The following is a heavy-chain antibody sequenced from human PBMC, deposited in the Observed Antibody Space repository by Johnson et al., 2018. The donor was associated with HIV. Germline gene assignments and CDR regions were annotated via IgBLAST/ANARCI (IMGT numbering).Heavy chain of an antibody. V-gene: IGHV3-30-3*01. CDR2: ISYDGSNK. CDR3: AREMGWLVLYYAVDI. CDR1: GFTFSSYA. D-gene: IGHD6-19*01. J-gene: IGHJ3*02. Sequence: QVQLVESGGGVVQPGRSLRLSCAASGFTFSSYAMHWVRQAQGKGLEWVAVISYDGSNKYYADSVKGRFTISRDNSKNTLYLQMNSLRAEDTAVYYCAREMGWLVLYYAVDIWGQGTMVTVSS.